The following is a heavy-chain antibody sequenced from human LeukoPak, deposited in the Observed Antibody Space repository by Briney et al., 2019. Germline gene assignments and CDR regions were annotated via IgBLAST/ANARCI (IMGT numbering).Heavy chain of an antibody. D-gene: IGHD2-2*02. CDR2: ISGSGGST. CDR1: GFTFSSYA. J-gene: IGHJ4*02. Sequence: GGSLRLSCAASGFTFSSYAMSWVRQAPGKGLEWVSAISGSGGSTYYADSVKGRFTISRGNSKNTLYLQMNSLRAEDTAVYYCAKDGYCSSTSCYRTHFDYWGQGTLVTVSS. CDR3: AKDGYCSSTSCYRTHFDY. V-gene: IGHV3-23*01.